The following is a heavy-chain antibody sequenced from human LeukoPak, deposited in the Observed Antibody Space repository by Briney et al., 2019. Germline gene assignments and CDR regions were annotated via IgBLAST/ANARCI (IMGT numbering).Heavy chain of an antibody. CDR3: ARLFRVGPIPRGYIDY. V-gene: IGHV5-51*01. CDR1: GDSFTSHW. CDR2: IYPGDFDT. D-gene: IGHD1-26*01. J-gene: IGHJ4*02. Sequence: GESLKISCKGSGDSFTSHWIGWVRQMPGKGLEWMGIIYPGDFDTRYSPSFQGQVTISVDKSISTAYLQWSSLKASDSAMYYCARLFRVGPIPRGYIDYWGQGTLVTVSS.